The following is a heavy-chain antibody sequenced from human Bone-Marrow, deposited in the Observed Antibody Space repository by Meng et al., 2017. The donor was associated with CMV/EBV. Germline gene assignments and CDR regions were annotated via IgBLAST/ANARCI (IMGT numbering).Heavy chain of an antibody. D-gene: IGHD2-21*01. CDR1: GFNFNSYT. J-gene: IGHJ4*02. CDR3: ARDPGWLRYCGGDCYWN. V-gene: IGHV3-21*01. CDR2: ISSGSHYI. Sequence: GESLKISCEGFGFNFNSYTMDWVRQAPGRGLEWVSAISSGSHYIYYADSVKGRFTISRDNAKNTLYLQMNSLRAEDTAVYYCARDPGWLRYCGGDCYWNWGQRTLVTVSS.